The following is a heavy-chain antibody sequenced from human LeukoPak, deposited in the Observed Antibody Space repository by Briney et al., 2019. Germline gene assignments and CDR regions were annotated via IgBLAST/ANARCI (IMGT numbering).Heavy chain of an antibody. CDR2: IYTSGST. J-gene: IGHJ6*02. D-gene: IGHD3-10*01. CDR1: GGSISSGSYY. Sequence: SQTLSLTCTVSGGSISSGSYYWSWIRQPAGKGLEWIGRIYTSGSTNYNPSLKSRVTISVDTSKNQFSLKLSSVTAADTAVYYCARDFPLWFGESPQGYYYGKDVWGQGTTVTVSS. V-gene: IGHV4-61*02. CDR3: ARDFPLWFGESPQGYYYGKDV.